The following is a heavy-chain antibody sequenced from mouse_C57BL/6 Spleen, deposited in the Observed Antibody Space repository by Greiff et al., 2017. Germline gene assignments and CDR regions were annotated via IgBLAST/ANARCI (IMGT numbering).Heavy chain of an antibody. Sequence: VKLVESGAELARPGASVKLSCKASGYTFTSYGISWVKQRTGQGLEWIGEIYPRSGNTYYNEKFKGKATLTADKSSSTAYMELRSLTSEDSAVYFCARGDGSSSYYAMDYWGQGTSVTVSS. CDR2: IYPRSGNT. CDR1: GYTFTSYG. J-gene: IGHJ4*01. D-gene: IGHD1-1*01. V-gene: IGHV1-81*01. CDR3: ARGDGSSSYYAMDY.